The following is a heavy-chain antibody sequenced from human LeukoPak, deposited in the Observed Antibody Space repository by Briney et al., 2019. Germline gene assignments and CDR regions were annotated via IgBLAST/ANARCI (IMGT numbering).Heavy chain of an antibody. CDR2: ISWNSGSI. Sequence: GGSLRLSCAASGFTFDDYAMHWVRQAPGKGLEWVSGISWNSGSIGYADSVKGRLTVSRDNAKNSLYLQMNSLRAEDTALYYCAKATGIANWFDPWGQGTLVTVSS. D-gene: IGHD2-8*02. CDR3: AKATGIANWFDP. J-gene: IGHJ5*02. CDR1: GFTFDDYA. V-gene: IGHV3-9*01.